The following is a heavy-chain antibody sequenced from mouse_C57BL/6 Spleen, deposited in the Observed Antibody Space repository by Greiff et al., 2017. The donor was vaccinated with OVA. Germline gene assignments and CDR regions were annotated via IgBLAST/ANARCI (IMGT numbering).Heavy chain of an antibody. Sequence: EVKVVESGGGLVQPGGSLSLSCAASGFTFTDYYMSWVRQPPGKALEWLGFIRNKANGYTTEYSASVKGRFTISRDNSQSILYLQMNALRAEDSATYYCARSSGGYDYGYAMDYWGQGTSVTVSS. V-gene: IGHV7-3*01. CDR1: GFTFTDYY. D-gene: IGHD2-4*01. J-gene: IGHJ4*01. CDR2: IRNKANGYTT. CDR3: ARSSGGYDYGYAMDY.